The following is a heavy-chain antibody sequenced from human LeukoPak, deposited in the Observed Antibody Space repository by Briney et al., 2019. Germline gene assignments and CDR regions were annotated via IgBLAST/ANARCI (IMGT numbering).Heavy chain of an antibody. V-gene: IGHV4-61*03. CDR3: ARVKYYGFDP. J-gene: IGHJ5*02. Sequence: SETLFLTCTVSGGSVSSGSYYWSWIRQPPGKALEWISYISYSGSTNYNPSLKSRVTISLDTSKNHFSLKLTSVTAADTAMYYCARVKYYGFDPWGQGTLVTLSS. CDR2: ISYSGST. CDR1: GGSVSSGSYY. D-gene: IGHD3-10*01.